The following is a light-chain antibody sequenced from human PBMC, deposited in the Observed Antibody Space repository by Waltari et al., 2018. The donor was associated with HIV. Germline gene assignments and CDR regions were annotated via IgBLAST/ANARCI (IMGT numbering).Light chain of an antibody. V-gene: IGLV1-40*01. CDR3: QSYDSSLSGAV. J-gene: IGLJ3*02. Sequence: QSVLTQPPSVSGAPGQTVTISCTGSSSNLGAGFHVHWYQQLPRSGPKLLIYTDSNRPSGVPDRFSGSRSGTSASLAISVLQAGDEADYYCQSYDSSLSGAVFGGGTKLTVL. CDR2: TDS. CDR1: SSNLGAGFH.